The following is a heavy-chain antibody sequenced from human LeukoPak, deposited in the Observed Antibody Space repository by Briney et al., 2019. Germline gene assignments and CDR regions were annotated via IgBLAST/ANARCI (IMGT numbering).Heavy chain of an antibody. V-gene: IGHV4-34*01. J-gene: IGHJ5*02. Sequence: PSETLSLTCAVYGGSFSGYYWSWIRQPPGKGLEWIGEINHSGSTNYNPSLKSRVTISVDTSKNQFSLKLSSVTAADTVVYYCARGGMSGSYYRNWFDPWGQGTLVTVSS. D-gene: IGHD1-26*01. CDR2: INHSGST. CDR3: ARGGMSGSYYRNWFDP. CDR1: GGSFSGYY.